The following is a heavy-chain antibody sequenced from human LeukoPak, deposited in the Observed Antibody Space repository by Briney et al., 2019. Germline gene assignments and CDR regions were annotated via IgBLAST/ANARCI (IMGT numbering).Heavy chain of an antibody. J-gene: IGHJ4*02. CDR2: ISSSSSYI. CDR1: GFTFSSYS. Sequence: GGSLRLSCTASGFTFSSYSMNWVRQAPGKGLEWVSSISSSSSYIYYADSVKGRFTISRDNAKNSLYLQMNSLRAEDTAVYYCANTWGATADYWGQGTLVTVSS. V-gene: IGHV3-21*01. CDR3: ANTWGATADY. D-gene: IGHD1-26*01.